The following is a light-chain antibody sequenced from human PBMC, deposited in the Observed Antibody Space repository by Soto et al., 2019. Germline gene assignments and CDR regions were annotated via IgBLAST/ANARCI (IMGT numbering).Light chain of an antibody. J-gene: IGKJ5*01. CDR2: GAS. Sequence: EIVLTQSPGTLSLSPGERATLSCRASQSVTSTKLAWYQQKPGQAPRLLIYGASRRATGIPDRISGGGSGTDFTITISRLEPDDFEVYYCQHYVTSSITFGQGTRLEIK. V-gene: IGKV3-20*01. CDR1: QSVTSTK. CDR3: QHYVTSSIT.